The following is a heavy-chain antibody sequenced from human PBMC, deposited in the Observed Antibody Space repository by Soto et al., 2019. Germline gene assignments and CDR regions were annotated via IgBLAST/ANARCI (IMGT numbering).Heavy chain of an antibody. Sequence: QVQLVQSGAEVKKPGSSVKVSCKTSGGTFRSYAISLVRQAPGQGLEWMGGIIPIFDTANYAQKFQSRVTITADASTSTAYMELSSLRSEDTAVYYCARHDCISTSCYYYYYYSMDVWGQGTTVTVSS. V-gene: IGHV1-69*12. CDR2: IIPIFDTA. D-gene: IGHD2-2*01. CDR1: GGTFRSYA. CDR3: ARHDCISTSCYYYYYYSMDV. J-gene: IGHJ6*02.